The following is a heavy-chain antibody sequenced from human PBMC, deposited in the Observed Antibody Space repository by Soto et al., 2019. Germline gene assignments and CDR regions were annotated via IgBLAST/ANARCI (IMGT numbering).Heavy chain of an antibody. J-gene: IGHJ4*02. CDR3: ARALGYCSSTSCYTREFDY. D-gene: IGHD2-2*02. CDR1: GYTFTGYY. Sequence: ASVKVSCKASGYTFTGYYMHWVRQAPGQGLEWMGWISPNSGGTNYAQKFQGWVTMTRDTSISTAYMELSRLRSDDTAVYYCARALGYCSSTSCYTREFDYWGQGTLVTVSS. CDR2: ISPNSGGT. V-gene: IGHV1-2*04.